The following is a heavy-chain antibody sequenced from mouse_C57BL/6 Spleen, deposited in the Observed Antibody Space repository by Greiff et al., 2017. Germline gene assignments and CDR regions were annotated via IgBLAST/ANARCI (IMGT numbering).Heavy chain of an antibody. Sequence: VQLQQSGAELVRPGTSVKVSCKASGYAFTNYLIEWVKQRPGQGLEWIGVINPGSGGTNYNEKFKGRAILTADKSSSIAYMQLSSLTSEDSAVYFCARSSYYRFAYWGQGTLVTVSA. V-gene: IGHV1-54*01. CDR3: ARSSYYRFAY. J-gene: IGHJ3*01. CDR2: INPGSGGT. D-gene: IGHD2-1*01. CDR1: GYAFTNYL.